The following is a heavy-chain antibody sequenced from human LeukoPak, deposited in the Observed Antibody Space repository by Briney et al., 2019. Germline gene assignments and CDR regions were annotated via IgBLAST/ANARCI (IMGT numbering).Heavy chain of an antibody. V-gene: IGHV4-4*07. CDR1: GGSISSYY. Sequence: PSETLSLTCTVSGGSISSYYWSWIRQPAGKGLEWIGRIYTSGSTNYSPSLKSRVTMSVDTSKNQFSLKLSSVTAADTAVYYCARFQWFGELLGGWFDPWGQGTLVTVSS. J-gene: IGHJ5*02. D-gene: IGHD3-10*01. CDR3: ARFQWFGELLGGWFDP. CDR2: IYTSGST.